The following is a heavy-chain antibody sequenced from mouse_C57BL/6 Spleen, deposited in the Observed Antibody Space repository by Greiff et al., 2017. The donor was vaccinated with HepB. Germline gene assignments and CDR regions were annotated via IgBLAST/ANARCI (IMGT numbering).Heavy chain of an antibody. J-gene: IGHJ3*01. CDR3: ARQYDGYSFAY. CDR2: INPNNGVT. CDR1: GYTFTDYN. V-gene: IGHV1-22*01. D-gene: IGHD2-3*01. Sequence: EVQLQQSGPELVKPGASVKMSCKASGYTFTDYNMHWVKQSHGKSLEWIGYINPNNGVTSYNQKFKGKATLTVNKSSSTAYMELRSLTSEDSAVYYCARQYDGYSFAYWGQGTLVSVSA.